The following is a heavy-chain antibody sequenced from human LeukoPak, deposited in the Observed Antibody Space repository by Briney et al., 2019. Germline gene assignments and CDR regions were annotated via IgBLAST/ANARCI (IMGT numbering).Heavy chain of an antibody. CDR3: ARDGTLDI. V-gene: IGHV1-2*02. CDR1: GYTSTDYY. CDR2: INPDSGVT. D-gene: IGHD2-15*01. J-gene: IGHJ3*02. Sequence: ASVKVSCKASGYTSTDYYMHWVRQAPGQGLEWMGWINPDSGVTNYPQKFQGRVTMTRDTSSSTAYMELIRLRSDDTAVYYCARDGTLDIWGQGTMVTVSS.